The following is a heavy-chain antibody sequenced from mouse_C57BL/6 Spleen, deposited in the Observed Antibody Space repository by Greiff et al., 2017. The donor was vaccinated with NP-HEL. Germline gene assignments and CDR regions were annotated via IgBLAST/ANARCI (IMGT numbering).Heavy chain of an antibody. CDR3: AKEPSSRDYFDY. CDR2: ISSGSSTI. J-gene: IGHJ2*01. D-gene: IGHD3-3*01. CDR1: GFTFSDYG. Sequence: EVKVVESGGGLVKPGGSLKLSCAASGFTFSDYGMHWVRQAPEKGLEWVAYISSGSSTIYYADTVKGRFTISRDNAKNTLFLQMTSLRSEDTAMYYCAKEPSSRDYFDYWGQGTTLTVSS. V-gene: IGHV5-17*01.